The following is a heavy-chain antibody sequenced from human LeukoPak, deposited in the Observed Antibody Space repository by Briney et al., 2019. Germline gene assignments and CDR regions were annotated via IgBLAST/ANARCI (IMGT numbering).Heavy chain of an antibody. D-gene: IGHD5-18*01. CDR1: GFTFSDYY. CDR3: ATDLKFGYSYGYLDY. V-gene: IGHV3-11*01. CDR2: ISSSGSTI. Sequence: GGSLRLSCAASGFTFSDYYMSWIRQAPGKGLEWVSYISSSGSTIYYADSVKGRFTISRDNAKNSLYLQMNSLRAEDTAVYYCATDLKFGYSYGYLDYWGQGTLVTVSS. J-gene: IGHJ4*02.